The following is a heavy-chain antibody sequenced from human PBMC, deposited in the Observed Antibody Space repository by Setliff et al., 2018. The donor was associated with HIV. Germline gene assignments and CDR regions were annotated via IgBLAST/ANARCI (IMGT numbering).Heavy chain of an antibody. J-gene: IGHJ4*02. D-gene: IGHD6-13*01. Sequence: PSETLSLTCTVSGGSISSGGYYWSWIRQHPGKGLEWIGSIYYSGSTYYNPSLKSRVTMSVDTSKNQFSLKLSSVTAADTAVYYCARDSSSWFDYWGQGTLVTVSS. CDR2: IYYSGST. V-gene: IGHV4-39*07. CDR3: ARDSSSWFDY. CDR1: GGSISSGGYY.